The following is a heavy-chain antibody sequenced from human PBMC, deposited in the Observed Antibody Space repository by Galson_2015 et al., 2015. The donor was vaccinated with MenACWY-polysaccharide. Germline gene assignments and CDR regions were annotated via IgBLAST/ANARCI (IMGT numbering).Heavy chain of an antibody. CDR1: GFTFSSYD. D-gene: IGHD4-17*01. CDR2: ISRSRSTI. V-gene: IGHV3-48*01. CDR3: AREPRNYGDSAWFDP. Sequence: SLRLSCAASGFTFSSYDMNWVRQAPGKGLEWVSYISRSRSTIYYADSVKGRFTISRDNAKNSLYLQMNSLRAEDTAVYYCAREPRNYGDSAWFDPWGQGTLVTVSS. J-gene: IGHJ5*02.